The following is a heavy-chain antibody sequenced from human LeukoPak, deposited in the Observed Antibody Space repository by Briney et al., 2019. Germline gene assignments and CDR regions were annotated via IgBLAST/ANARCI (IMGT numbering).Heavy chain of an antibody. Sequence: GESLKISCKGSGYRFSSYWIGWVRQMPGKGLEWMGIIYSPSFQGQVTISADKSISTAYLQWSSLKASDTAMYYCARHGSCSGGSCYSNWFDPWGQGTLVTVSS. CDR3: ARHGSCSGGSCYSNWFDP. V-gene: IGHV5-51*01. J-gene: IGHJ5*02. CDR2: IY. D-gene: IGHD2-15*01. CDR1: GYRFSSYW.